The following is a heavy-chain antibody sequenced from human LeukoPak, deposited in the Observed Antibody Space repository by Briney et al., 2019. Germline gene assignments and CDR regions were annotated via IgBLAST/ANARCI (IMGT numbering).Heavy chain of an antibody. CDR2: IWYDGTNK. CDR1: GFTFSNYG. J-gene: IGHJ4*02. V-gene: IGHV3-33*01. Sequence: GGSLRLSCAASGFTFSNYGMHWVRQAPGKGLEWVAVIWYDGTNKYYADSVKGRVTISRDNSKNMQYLQMNSLGVEDTAVYYCARDLGSGWYDYWGQGTLVTVSS. D-gene: IGHD6-19*01. CDR3: ARDLGSGWYDY.